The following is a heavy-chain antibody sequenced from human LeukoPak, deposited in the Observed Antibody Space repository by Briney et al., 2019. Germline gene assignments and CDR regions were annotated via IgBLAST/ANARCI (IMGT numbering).Heavy chain of an antibody. Sequence: ASVKVSRKASGYTFTGYYMHWVRQAPGQGLEWMGWINLNSGGTNYAQKFQGRVTMTRDTSISTAYMELSRLRSDDTAVYYCARATDIYDSSGFHAFDIWGQGTMVTVSS. D-gene: IGHD3-22*01. CDR3: ARATDIYDSSGFHAFDI. J-gene: IGHJ3*02. V-gene: IGHV1-2*02. CDR2: INLNSGGT. CDR1: GYTFTGYY.